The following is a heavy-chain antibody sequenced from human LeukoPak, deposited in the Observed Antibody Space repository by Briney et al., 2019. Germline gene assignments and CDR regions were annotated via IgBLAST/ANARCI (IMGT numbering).Heavy chain of an antibody. J-gene: IGHJ4*02. V-gene: IGHV4-34*01. D-gene: IGHD1-26*01. CDR3: VMGQWEPKGTY. CDR1: GGSFRGYY. Sequence: SETLSLTCAVYGGSFRGYYWMWVRQSPGKGLEWIGQINQSGGSHYNPSLQSRVTISVDPSRNQFSLQLTPVPAGDTAVYYCVMGQWEPKGTYWGEGTLVTISS. CDR2: INQSGGS.